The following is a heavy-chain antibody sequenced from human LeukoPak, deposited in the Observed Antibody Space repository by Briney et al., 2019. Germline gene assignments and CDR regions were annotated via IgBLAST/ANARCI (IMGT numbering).Heavy chain of an antibody. Sequence: SETLSLTCTVSGGSISSYYWSWIRQPPGKGLEWIGYIYYSGSTNYNPSLKSRVTISVDTSKNQFSLKLSSVTAADTAVYYCARDYVAAAGPNPYWYFDLWGRGTLVTVSS. CDR1: GGSISSYY. V-gene: IGHV4-59*01. CDR3: ARDYVAAAGPNPYWYFDL. J-gene: IGHJ2*01. D-gene: IGHD6-13*01. CDR2: IYYSGST.